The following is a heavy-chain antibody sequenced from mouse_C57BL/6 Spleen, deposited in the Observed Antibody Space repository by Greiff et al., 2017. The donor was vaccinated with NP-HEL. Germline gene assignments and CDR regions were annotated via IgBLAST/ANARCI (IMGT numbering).Heavy chain of an antibody. D-gene: IGHD3-2*02. CDR2: IYPGDGDT. V-gene: IGHV1-82*01. Sequence: QVQLKESGPELVKPGASVKISCKASGYAFSSSWMNWVKQRPGKGLEWIGRIYPGDGDTNYNGKFKGKATLTADKSSSTAYMQLSSLTSEDSAVYFCARGQLRLPAMDYWGQGTSVTVSS. J-gene: IGHJ4*01. CDR3: ARGQLRLPAMDY. CDR1: GYAFSSSW.